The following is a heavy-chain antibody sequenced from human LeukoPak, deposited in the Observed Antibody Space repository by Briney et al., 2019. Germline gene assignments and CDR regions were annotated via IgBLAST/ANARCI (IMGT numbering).Heavy chain of an antibody. Sequence: PSETLSLTCTVSGGSISSYYWSWIRQPPGKGLEWIGYIYTSGSTNYNPSLKSRVTISVDTSKNQFSLKLSSVTAADTAVYYCARLGSYYDFWSGYPYYYYYMDVWGKGTTVTVSS. CDR2: IYTSGST. J-gene: IGHJ6*03. CDR3: ARLGSYYDFWSGYPYYYYYMDV. CDR1: GGSISSYY. D-gene: IGHD3-3*01. V-gene: IGHV4-4*09.